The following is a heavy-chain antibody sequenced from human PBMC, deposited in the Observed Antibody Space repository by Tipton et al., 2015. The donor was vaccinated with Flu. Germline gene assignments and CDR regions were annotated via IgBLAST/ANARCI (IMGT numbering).Heavy chain of an antibody. CDR2: INHSGST. CDR3: ARVGTMVRGVMAGKKYYYYMDV. V-gene: IGHV4-34*01. CDR1: GGSFSGYY. D-gene: IGHD3-10*01. Sequence: TLSLTCAVYGGSFSGYYWSWIRQPPGKGLEWIGEINHSGSTNYNPSLKSRVTISVDTSKNQFSLKLSSVTAADTAVYYCARVGTMVRGVMAGKKYYYYMDVWGKGTTVTVSS. J-gene: IGHJ6*03.